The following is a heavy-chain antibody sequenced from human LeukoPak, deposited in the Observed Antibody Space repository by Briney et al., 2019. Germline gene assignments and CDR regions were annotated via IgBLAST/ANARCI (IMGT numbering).Heavy chain of an antibody. V-gene: IGHV4-34*01. CDR1: GGSFSGYY. J-gene: IGHJ3*02. D-gene: IGHD3-22*01. Sequence: SETLSLTCAVYGGSFSGYYWSWIRQPPGKGLEWIGEINHSGSTNYNPSLKSRVTISVDTSKSQFSLKLSSVTAADTAVYYCARGVTTMIVVVKDRAFDIWGQGTMVTVSS. CDR3: ARGVTTMIVVVKDRAFDI. CDR2: INHSGST.